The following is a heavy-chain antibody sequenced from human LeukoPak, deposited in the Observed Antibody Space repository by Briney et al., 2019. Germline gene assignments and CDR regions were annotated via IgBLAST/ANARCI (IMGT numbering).Heavy chain of an antibody. CDR3: ARVNRNFYYDSSGYGHFYYMDV. Sequence: SQTLSLTCAVSGDSISSASYCWSWVRQPAGEGLEWIGRFYSNGSTNYNPSLKSRVTISVDTSQNQFSLRLNSVTVADTAVHYCARVNRNFYYDSSGYGHFYYMDVWGKGTTVTVS. CDR2: FYSNGST. CDR1: GDSISSASYC. V-gene: IGHV4-61*02. J-gene: IGHJ6*03. D-gene: IGHD3-22*01.